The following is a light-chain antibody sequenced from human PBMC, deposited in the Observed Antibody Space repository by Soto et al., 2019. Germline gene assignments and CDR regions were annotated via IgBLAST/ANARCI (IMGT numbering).Light chain of an antibody. CDR3: QQYINWPLT. Sequence: EIVMTQSPSTLSVSPGERATLSCRASQSLSSNLAWYQQKPGKAPRLLIYGASARATDIPARFSGSGSGTEFTLTISSLQSEDFAVYYCQQYINWPLTFGGGTKVEIK. CDR2: GAS. J-gene: IGKJ4*01. CDR1: QSLSSN. V-gene: IGKV3-15*01.